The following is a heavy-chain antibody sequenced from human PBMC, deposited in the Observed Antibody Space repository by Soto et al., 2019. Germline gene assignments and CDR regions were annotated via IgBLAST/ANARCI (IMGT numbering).Heavy chain of an antibody. CDR2: IYDDGSA. V-gene: IGHV4-59*01. Sequence: SETLSLTCTVSGGSISSSYWSWIRQPPGKGLEWLAYIYDDGSANYNPSLKSRATISLDMSKNQFSLTLTSVTAADTAVYYCARDKYCSGGSCRKNWFNPWGQGTLVTVSS. D-gene: IGHD2-15*01. CDR1: GGSISSSY. J-gene: IGHJ5*02. CDR3: ARDKYCSGGSCRKNWFNP.